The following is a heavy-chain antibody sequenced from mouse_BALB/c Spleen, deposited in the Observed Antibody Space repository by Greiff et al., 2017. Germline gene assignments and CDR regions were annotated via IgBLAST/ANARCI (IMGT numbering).Heavy chain of an antibody. J-gene: IGHJ3*01. Sequence: VQLQPSGAELVKPGASVKLSCTASGFNIKDTYMHWVKQRPEQGLEWIGRIDPANGNTKYDPKFQGKATITADTSSNTAYLQLSSLTSEDTAVYYCARGNYEYDPFAYWGQGTLVTVSA. CDR3: ARGNYEYDPFAY. CDR2: IDPANGNT. V-gene: IGHV14-3*02. CDR1: GFNIKDTY. D-gene: IGHD2-4*01.